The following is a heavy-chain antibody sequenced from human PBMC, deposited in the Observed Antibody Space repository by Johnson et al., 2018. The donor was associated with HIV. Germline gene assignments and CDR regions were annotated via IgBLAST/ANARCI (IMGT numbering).Heavy chain of an antibody. D-gene: IGHD1-1*01. J-gene: IGHJ3*02. CDR1: GFTFDDHG. CDR2: INWNGDNT. V-gene: IGHV3-20*04. Sequence: VQVVESGGGVIRPGGSLRLACAASGFTFDDHGMNWVRQVPGKGLEWVSGINWNGDNTGYADSVKGRFIISRDNAKNSLYLQMNSLRAEDTALYYCARVALNVGNDAFDIWGQGTMVTVSS. CDR3: ARVALNVGNDAFDI.